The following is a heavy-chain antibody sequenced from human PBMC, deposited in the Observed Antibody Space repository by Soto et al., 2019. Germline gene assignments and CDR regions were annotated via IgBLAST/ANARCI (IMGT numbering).Heavy chain of an antibody. CDR2: IYWNDDK. D-gene: IGHD6-6*01. CDR1: GFSLSTSGVG. V-gene: IGHV2-5*01. J-gene: IGHJ3*02. CDR3: ARRGGYSSSSGAFDI. Sequence: QITLKESGPTLVKPTQTLTLTCTFSGFSLSTSGVGVGWIRQPPGKALEWLALIYWNDDKRYSPSLKSRLTITKDTSKNQVVLTMTNMHPVDTATYYCARRGGYSSSSGAFDIWGQGTMVTVSS.